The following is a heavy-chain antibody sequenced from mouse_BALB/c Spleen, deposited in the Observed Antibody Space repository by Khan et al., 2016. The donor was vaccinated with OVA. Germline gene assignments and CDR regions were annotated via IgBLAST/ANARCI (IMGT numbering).Heavy chain of an antibody. CDR3: ARQPYYHYYIMDY. J-gene: IGHJ4*01. Sequence: VQLVESGPGLVAPSQSLSITCTISGFSLTNYGIHWVRQPPGKGLEWLVVIWSDGSTTYNSALKSRLSISKDNSKSQVFLKMNSPQNDDAAMYYCARQPYYHYYIMDYWGQGTSVTVSS. CDR1: GFSLTNYG. D-gene: IGHD2-10*01. V-gene: IGHV2-6-1*01. CDR2: IWSDGST.